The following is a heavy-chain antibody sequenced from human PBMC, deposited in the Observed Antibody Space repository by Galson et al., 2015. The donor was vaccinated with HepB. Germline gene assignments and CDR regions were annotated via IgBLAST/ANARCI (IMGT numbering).Heavy chain of an antibody. CDR2: ISSSGSTI. CDR1: GFTFSSYE. D-gene: IGHD6-13*01. V-gene: IGHV3-48*03. CDR3: ARESLDSSSWTDYYYYYGMDV. J-gene: IGHJ6*02. Sequence: SLRLSCAASGFTFSSYEMNWVRQAPGKGLEWVSYISSSGSTIYYADSVKGRFTISRDNAKNSLYLQMNSLRAEDTAVYYCARESLDSSSWTDYYYYYGMDVWGQGTTVTVSS.